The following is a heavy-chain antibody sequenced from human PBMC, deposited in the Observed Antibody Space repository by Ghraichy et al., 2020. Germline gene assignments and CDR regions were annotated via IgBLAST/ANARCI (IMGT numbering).Heavy chain of an antibody. CDR2: IYYSGST. CDR1: GGSISSGGYY. V-gene: IGHV4-31*03. CDR3: ASSPNLYGSGTGVDY. J-gene: IGHJ4*02. Sequence: SETLSLTCTVSGGSISSGGYYWSWIRQHPGKGLEWIGYIYYSGSTYYNPSLKSRVTISVDTSKNQFSLKLSSVTAADTAVYYCASSPNLYGSGTGVDYWGQGTLVTVSS. D-gene: IGHD3-10*01.